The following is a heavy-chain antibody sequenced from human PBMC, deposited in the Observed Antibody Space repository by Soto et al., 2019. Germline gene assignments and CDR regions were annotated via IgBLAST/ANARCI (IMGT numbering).Heavy chain of an antibody. CDR1: GFTFSSYA. V-gene: IGHV3-30-3*01. D-gene: IGHD6-13*01. J-gene: IGHJ4*02. CDR3: ARVRAAAGTYYFDY. Sequence: PGGSLRLSCAASGFTFSSYAMHWVRQAPGKGLEWVAVISYDGSNKYYADSVKGRFTISRDNSKNTLYLQMNSLRAEDTAVYYCARVRAAAGTYYFDYWGQGTLVTVSS. CDR2: ISYDGSNK.